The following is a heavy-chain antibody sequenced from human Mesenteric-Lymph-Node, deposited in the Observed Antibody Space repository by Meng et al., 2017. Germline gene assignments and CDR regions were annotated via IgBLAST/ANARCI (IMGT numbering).Heavy chain of an antibody. CDR2: SSDYNGNT. CDR3: SIVEVGITSGDY. D-gene: IGHD1-26*01. Sequence: QLGHTGVKVMRPGASVKVSSTASGYTLHRYVITWVRPAREQGLEWMGCSSDYNGNTNYAQTLQSRSTMTTETSTSTAYMELRSLRSDDTAVYYCSIVEVGITSGDYWGQGTLVTVSS. J-gene: IGHJ4*02. V-gene: IGHV1-18*01. CDR1: GYTLHRYV.